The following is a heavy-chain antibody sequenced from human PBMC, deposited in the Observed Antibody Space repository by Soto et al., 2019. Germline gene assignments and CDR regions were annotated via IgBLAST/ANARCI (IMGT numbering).Heavy chain of an antibody. V-gene: IGHV3-74*01. J-gene: IGHJ5*02. CDR1: GFTFSTYW. CDR3: ARDYWAQVDL. Sequence: EVQLVESGGGLVQPGGSLRLSCVASGFTFSTYWMHWVRQAPGKGLVWVSRISSDGTITNYADSVEGRFTISRDNARNTLYLQWNSLRAEDTAVYYCARDYWAQVDLRGQGTLVTVSS. CDR2: ISSDGTIT. D-gene: IGHD2-8*02.